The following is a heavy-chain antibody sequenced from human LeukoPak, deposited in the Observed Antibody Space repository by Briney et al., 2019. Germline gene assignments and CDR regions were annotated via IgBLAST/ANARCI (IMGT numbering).Heavy chain of an antibody. J-gene: IGHJ6*03. CDR1: GGSISSSSYY. D-gene: IGHD3-16*01. CDR2: IYYSGST. Sequence: SETLSLTCTVSGGSISSSSYYWGWIRQPPGKGLEWIGSIYYSGSTYYNPSLKSRVTISVDTSKNQFSLKLSSVTAADTAVYYCARLTSLRFYYYMDVWGKGTTVTISS. V-gene: IGHV4-39*01. CDR3: ARLTSLRFYYYMDV.